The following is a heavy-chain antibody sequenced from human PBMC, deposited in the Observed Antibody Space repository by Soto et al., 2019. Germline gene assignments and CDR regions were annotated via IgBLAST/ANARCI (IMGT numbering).Heavy chain of an antibody. CDR2: MNPNSGNT. CDR1: GYTFTSYD. V-gene: IGHV1-8*01. J-gene: IGHJ4*02. Sequence: GASVKVSCKASGYTFTSYDINWVRQATGQGLEWMGWMNPNSGNTGYAQRFQGRVTMTRNTSISTAYMELSSLRSEDTAVYYCARGLMDPVTKFDYWGQGTLVTVSS. CDR3: ARGLMDPVTKFDY. D-gene: IGHD4-17*01.